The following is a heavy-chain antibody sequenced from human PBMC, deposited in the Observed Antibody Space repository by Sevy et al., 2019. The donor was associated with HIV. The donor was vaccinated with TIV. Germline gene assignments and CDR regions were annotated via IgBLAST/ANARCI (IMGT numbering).Heavy chain of an antibody. D-gene: IGHD3-22*01. V-gene: IGHV1-24*01. J-gene: IGHJ4*02. Sequence: ASVKVSCKVSGYTLNQLPMHWVRQAPGKGLEWMGSFDPEDGETLYAQKFQGRVTMTEDTSTDTTYMELRSLRSEDTAVYYCATTKDYYDSSGSPFDYWGQGTLVTVSS. CDR2: FDPEDGET. CDR1: GYTLNQLP. CDR3: ATTKDYYDSSGSPFDY.